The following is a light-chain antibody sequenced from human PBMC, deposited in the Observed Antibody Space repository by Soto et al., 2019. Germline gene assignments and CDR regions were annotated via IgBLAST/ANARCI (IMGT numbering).Light chain of an antibody. J-gene: IGKJ5*01. CDR1: QSITSSY. CDR3: QQYIESPFA. Sequence: EIVLTQSPGTLSLSPGERATLSCRASQSITSSYLAWYQQKPGQAPRLVIYGASSRATGIPERFSGSGSGTDFTLTISRLEPEDFAVYYCQQYIESPFAFGQGTRLETK. V-gene: IGKV3-20*01. CDR2: GAS.